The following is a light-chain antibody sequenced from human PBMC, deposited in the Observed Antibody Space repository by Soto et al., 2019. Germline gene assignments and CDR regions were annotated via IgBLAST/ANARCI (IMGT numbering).Light chain of an antibody. CDR1: QSVRSS. J-gene: IGKJ1*01. CDR2: DAS. CDR3: QQRSSWPWT. V-gene: IGKV3-11*01. Sequence: EILLTQSPATLSLSPGERATLSCRASQSVRSSLAWYQQKPGQAPRLLIYDASNRATGIPGRFCGSGSGTDFTLTISNLEPEDFAVYYCQQRSSWPWTFGQGAKVEIK.